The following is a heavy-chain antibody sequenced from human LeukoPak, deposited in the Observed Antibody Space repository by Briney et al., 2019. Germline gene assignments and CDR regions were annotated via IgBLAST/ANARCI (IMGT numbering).Heavy chain of an antibody. Sequence: ASVRVSCKASGYTFTGYYMHWVRQAPGQGLEWMGWINPNSGGTNYAQKFQGRVTITADESTSTAYMELSSLRSEDTAVYYCATYDILTGYYLGYFDYWGQGTLVTVSS. D-gene: IGHD3-9*01. J-gene: IGHJ4*02. V-gene: IGHV1-2*02. CDR3: ATYDILTGYYLGYFDY. CDR2: INPNSGGT. CDR1: GYTFTGYY.